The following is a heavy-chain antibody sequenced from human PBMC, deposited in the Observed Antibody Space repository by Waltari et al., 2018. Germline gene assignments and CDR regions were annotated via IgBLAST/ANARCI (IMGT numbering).Heavy chain of an antibody. CDR1: GGSISSYY. V-gene: IGHV4-59*01. D-gene: IGHD3-10*01. CDR2: IYYSGST. CDR3: ARERMVRGDSSGYYYYMDV. J-gene: IGHJ6*03. Sequence: QVQLQESGPGLVKPSETLSLTCTVPGGSISSYYWSWIRQPPGKGLEWIGYIYYSGSTNYSPSLKRRVTISVDTSKNQFTLKLSSVTAADTAVYYCARERMVRGDSSGYYYYMDVWGKGTTVTVS.